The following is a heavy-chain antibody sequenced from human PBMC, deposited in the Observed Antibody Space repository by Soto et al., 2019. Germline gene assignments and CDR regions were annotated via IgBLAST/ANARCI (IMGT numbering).Heavy chain of an antibody. V-gene: IGHV1-2*02. CDR3: ARGGGVGVAGSAAFDM. Sequence: QLHLVQSGAVVKKPGASVTVSCSASGYPVTAYYMHWVRQAPGRGLEWMGGINPATGAAKYTQTFQGRVTMTRDTSTSTGLMELSRLTSEDTAVFYCARGGGVGVAGSAAFDMWGQGTLVTVSS. J-gene: IGHJ3*02. D-gene: IGHD3-3*01. CDR2: INPATGAA. CDR1: GYPVTAYY.